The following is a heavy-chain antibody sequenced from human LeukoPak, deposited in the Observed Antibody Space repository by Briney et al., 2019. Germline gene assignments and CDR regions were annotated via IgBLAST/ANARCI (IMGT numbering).Heavy chain of an antibody. CDR3: ARDLSIAAAEDYYYYGMDV. CDR2: IYYSGST. D-gene: IGHD6-13*01. CDR1: GGPISSYY. Sequence: PSETLSLTCTVSGGPISSYYWSWIRQPPGKGLEWIGSIYYSGSTNYNPSLKSRVTISVDTSKNQFSLKLSSVTAADTAVYYCARDLSIAAAEDYYYYGMDVWGKGTTVTVSS. V-gene: IGHV4-59*01. J-gene: IGHJ6*04.